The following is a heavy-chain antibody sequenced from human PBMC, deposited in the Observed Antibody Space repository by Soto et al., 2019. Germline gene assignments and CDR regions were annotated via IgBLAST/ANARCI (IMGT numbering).Heavy chain of an antibody. CDR3: ARMSGTYYVPDY. CDR1: NGSITSGGYY. D-gene: IGHD1-26*01. J-gene: IGHJ4*02. Sequence: QVQLQESGPRLVEASQTLSLTCTVSNGSITSGGYYWSWIRQPPGKRLEWIGYIYHSGSTFHSPSLQSRLTMSVDTSKNQFSLTLSSVTAADTAVYHCARMSGTYYVPDYWGQGTPVTVSS. CDR2: IYHSGST. V-gene: IGHV4-31*03.